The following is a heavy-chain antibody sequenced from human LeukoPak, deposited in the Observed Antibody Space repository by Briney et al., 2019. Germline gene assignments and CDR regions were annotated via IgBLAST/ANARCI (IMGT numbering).Heavy chain of an antibody. CDR3: AGDGYPFEN. Sequence: GGSLGLSCAASGFTFSTYWMSWVRQAPGKGLEWVANIKQDGSEKYYVDSVKGRFTISRDNAKKSLYLQMNSLRAEDTAIYYCAGDGYPFENWGQGTLVTVSS. J-gene: IGHJ4*02. CDR1: GFTFSTYW. D-gene: IGHD6-13*01. V-gene: IGHV3-7*01. CDR2: IKQDGSEK.